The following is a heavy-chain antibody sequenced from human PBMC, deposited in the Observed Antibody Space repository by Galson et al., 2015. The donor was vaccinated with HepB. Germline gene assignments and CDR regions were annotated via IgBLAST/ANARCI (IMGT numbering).Heavy chain of an antibody. V-gene: IGHV1-18*01. CDR2: ISAYSGKT. D-gene: IGHD6-19*01. J-gene: IGHJ6*02. CDR1: GFIFTTYG. CDR3: AGTIEVAGTIWYYGMDI. Sequence: QSGAEVKKPGASVKVSCKSSGFIFTTYGISWVRQAPGQGLEWMGWISAYSGKTNYAQKFQGRVTMTTDTSTAYMDLRSLRSDDTAVYYCAGTIEVAGTIWYYGMDIWGQGTTVTVSS.